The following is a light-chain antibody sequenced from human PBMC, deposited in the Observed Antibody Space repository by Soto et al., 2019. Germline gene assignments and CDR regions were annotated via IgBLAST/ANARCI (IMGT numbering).Light chain of an antibody. Sequence: DIQMTQSPSTLSASIGDRVTITCRASQSIDTSLAWYQQKPGKAPKRLIYKASSLQSGVPSRFSGSGSGTEFTLTISSLQPDDFATDSCQHYNAYSRTFGQGTKVEVK. CDR1: QSIDTS. J-gene: IGKJ1*01. CDR2: KAS. CDR3: QHYNAYSRT. V-gene: IGKV1-5*03.